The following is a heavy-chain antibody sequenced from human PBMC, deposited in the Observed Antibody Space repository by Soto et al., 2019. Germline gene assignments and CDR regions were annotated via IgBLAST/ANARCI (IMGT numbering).Heavy chain of an antibody. D-gene: IGHD3-10*01. Sequence: PGGSLRRSCAASGFTFSDDYMSGIRQAPGKGLEWVSYISSSGSTIYYADSVKGRFTISRDNAKNSLYLQMNSLRAEDTAVYYCASGMVRARFDYWGQGTLVTVSS. CDR3: ASGMVRARFDY. J-gene: IGHJ4*02. V-gene: IGHV3-11*01. CDR2: ISSSGSTI. CDR1: GFTFSDDY.